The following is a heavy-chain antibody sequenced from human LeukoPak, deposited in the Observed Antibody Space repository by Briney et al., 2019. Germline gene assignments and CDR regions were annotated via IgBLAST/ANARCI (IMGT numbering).Heavy chain of an antibody. D-gene: IGHD2-2*01. J-gene: IGHJ5*02. CDR3: ARSIVVVPAAMYQKYNWFDP. CDR1: GFTFSSYS. CDR2: ISSSSSYI. V-gene: IGHV3-21*01. Sequence: PGGSLRLSCAASGFTFSSYSMNWVRQAPGKGLEWVSSISSSSSYIYYADSVKGRFTISRDNAKSSLYLQMNSLRAEDTAVYYCARSIVVVPAAMYQKYNWFDPWGQGTLVTVSS.